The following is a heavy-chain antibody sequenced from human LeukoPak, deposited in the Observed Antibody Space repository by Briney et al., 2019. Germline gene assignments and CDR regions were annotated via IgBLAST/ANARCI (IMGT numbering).Heavy chain of an antibody. CDR3: ARRVGDFDWLFYFDY. D-gene: IGHD3-9*01. CDR2: IIPIFGTA. Sequence: ASVKVSCKASGGTFSSYAISWVRQAREQGLEWMGGIIPIFGTANYAQKFQGRVTITADESTSTAYMELSSLRSEDTAVYYCARRVGDFDWLFYFDYWGQGTLVTVSS. CDR1: GGTFSSYA. V-gene: IGHV1-69*13. J-gene: IGHJ4*02.